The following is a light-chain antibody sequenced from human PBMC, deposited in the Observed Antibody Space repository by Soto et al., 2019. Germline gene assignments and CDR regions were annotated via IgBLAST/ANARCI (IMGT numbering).Light chain of an antibody. CDR1: QGISSSY. CDR2: GAS. CDR3: QQYDSSPLT. V-gene: IGKV3-20*01. J-gene: IGKJ1*01. Sequence: ENVLTQSPGTLSLSPGERATLSCRASQGISSSYLAWYQQRPGQAPRLLIYGASSRATGIPDRFSGSGSGTDFTLTITRLEPEDVAVYYCQQYDSSPLTFGQGTKVEIK.